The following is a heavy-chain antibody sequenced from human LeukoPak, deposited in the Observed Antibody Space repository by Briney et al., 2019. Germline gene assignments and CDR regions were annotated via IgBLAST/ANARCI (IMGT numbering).Heavy chain of an antibody. CDR1: GFTFSSYW. CDR3: AKGSYYDSSGSFYFDY. CDR2: ISGSGDNT. V-gene: IGHV3-23*01. Sequence: QRWGSLRLSCEASGFTFSSYWMSWVRQAPGKGLECVSGISGSGDNTYYADSVKGRFTISRDNSKNTLYVQVNSLGTEDTAAYYCAKGSYYDSSGSFYFDYWGQGTLVTVSS. D-gene: IGHD3-22*01. J-gene: IGHJ4*02.